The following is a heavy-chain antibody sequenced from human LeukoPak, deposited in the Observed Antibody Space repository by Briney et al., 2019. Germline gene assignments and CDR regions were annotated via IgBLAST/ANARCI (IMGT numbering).Heavy chain of an antibody. CDR2: IYYSGST. D-gene: IGHD6-19*01. V-gene: IGHV4-59*01. CDR3: ARVAVGKQLAPTYYYYMDV. Sequence: PSETLSLTCTVSGGSSSSYYWSWIRQPPGKGLEWIGYIYYSGSTNYNPSLKSRVTISVDTSKNQFSLKLSSVTAADTAVYYCARVAVGKQLAPTYYYYMDVWGKGTTVTVSS. J-gene: IGHJ6*03. CDR1: GGSSSSYY.